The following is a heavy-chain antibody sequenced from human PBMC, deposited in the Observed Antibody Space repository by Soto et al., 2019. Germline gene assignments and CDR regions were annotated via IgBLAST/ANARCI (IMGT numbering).Heavy chain of an antibody. J-gene: IGHJ2*01. CDR3: VRTVGSSWFFDL. CDR2: ISDSGTS. V-gene: IGHV4-39*01. CDR1: NGSINSGDYY. D-gene: IGHD3-10*01. Sequence: QMQLRQSGPGLVKPLETLSLTCIVSNGSINSGDYYWGWVRQSPGKGLEWIGSISDSGTSYYTPSLKSRVTMSIDMSRNQFSLRLNSATAADTAVYYCVRTVGSSWFFDLWGRGTLITVSS.